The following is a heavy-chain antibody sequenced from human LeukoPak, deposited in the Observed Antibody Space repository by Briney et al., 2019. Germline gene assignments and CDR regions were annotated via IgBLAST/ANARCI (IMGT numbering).Heavy chain of an antibody. Sequence: GGSLRLSCAASAFTFSSYGMSWVRQAPGKGLEWVSAISGDGRDIFYADAVKGRFTISRDNSKNTLYLQSNSLRDEDTALYYFAIRGGGTSRIEAFDGWGQGTMVTISS. J-gene: IGHJ3*01. CDR2: ISGDGRDI. CDR3: AIRGGGTSRIEAFDG. V-gene: IGHV3-23*01. D-gene: IGHD1-1*01. CDR1: AFTFSSYG.